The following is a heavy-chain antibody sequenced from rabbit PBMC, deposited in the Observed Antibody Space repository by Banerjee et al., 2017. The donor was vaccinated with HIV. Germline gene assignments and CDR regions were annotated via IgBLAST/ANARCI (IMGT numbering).Heavy chain of an antibody. V-gene: IGHV1S45*01. CDR3: ARGYTGYGYAINL. CDR1: EFSFSSSYY. D-gene: IGHD6-1*01. CDR2: IYAGSSGST. Sequence: QEQLVESGGDLVKPGASLTLTCTASEFSFSSSYYMCWVRQAPGKGLEWIACIYAGSSGSTYYASWAKGRFTISGTSSTTVTLQMTSLTAADTATYFCARGYTGYGYAINLWGQGTLVTVS. J-gene: IGHJ4*01.